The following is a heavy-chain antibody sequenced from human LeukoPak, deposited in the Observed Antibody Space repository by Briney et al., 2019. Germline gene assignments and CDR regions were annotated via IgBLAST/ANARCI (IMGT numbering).Heavy chain of an antibody. CDR3: ARVTDDYGDSDAFDI. Sequence: PSETLSLTCTVSGGSISSYYWSWIRQPPGKGLEWIGYIYYSGSTNYNPSLKSRVTISVDTSKNQFSLKLSSVTAADTAVYYCARVTDDYGDSDAFDIWGQGTVVTVSS. CDR1: GGSISSYY. J-gene: IGHJ3*02. D-gene: IGHD4-17*01. CDR2: IYYSGST. V-gene: IGHV4-59*01.